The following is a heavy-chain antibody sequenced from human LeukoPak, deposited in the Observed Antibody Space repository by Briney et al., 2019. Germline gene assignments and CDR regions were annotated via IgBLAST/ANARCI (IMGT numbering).Heavy chain of an antibody. CDR3: ARDLPTRIPVAGTVDY. J-gene: IGHJ4*02. Sequence: ASVKVSCKASGYTFTSYCMCWVRQAPGQGLEWMGWISAYNGNTNYAQKLQGRVTMTTDTSTSTAYMELRSLRSDDTAVYYCARDLPTRIPVAGTVDYWGQGTLVTVSS. D-gene: IGHD6-19*01. V-gene: IGHV1-18*01. CDR1: GYTFTSYC. CDR2: ISAYNGNT.